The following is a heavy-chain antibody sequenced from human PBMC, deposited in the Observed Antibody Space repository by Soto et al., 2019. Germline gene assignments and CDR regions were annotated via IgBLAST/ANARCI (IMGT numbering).Heavy chain of an antibody. Sequence: QVQLQESGSGLVKPSETLSLTCAVSGGCISSDYYSWSWIRQPPGKDLEWIGYIYHGGSTYYNPSLRSRVTLSVDTSKNHFSLRLTSVTAADTAVYSCARLNRLRNDAFDIWGQGTLVAVSS. D-gene: IGHD3-16*01. J-gene: IGHJ3*02. CDR1: GGCISSDYYS. CDR2: IYHGGST. CDR3: ARLNRLRNDAFDI. V-gene: IGHV4-30-2*01.